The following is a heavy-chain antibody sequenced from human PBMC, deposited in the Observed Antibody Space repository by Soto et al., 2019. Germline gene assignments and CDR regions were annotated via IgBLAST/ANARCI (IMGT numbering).Heavy chain of an antibody. CDR1: GGSISSGGYY. Sequence: QVQLQESGPGLVKPSQTLSLTCTVSGGSISSGGYYWSWIRQHPGKGLEWIGYIYYSGSTYYNPSLKSRVTISVDTSKNQFSLKLSSVTAADTAVYYCAREKRRYCTNGVCSDFDYWGQGTLVTVSS. J-gene: IGHJ4*02. V-gene: IGHV4-31*03. CDR3: AREKRRYCTNGVCSDFDY. CDR2: IYYSGST. D-gene: IGHD2-8*01.